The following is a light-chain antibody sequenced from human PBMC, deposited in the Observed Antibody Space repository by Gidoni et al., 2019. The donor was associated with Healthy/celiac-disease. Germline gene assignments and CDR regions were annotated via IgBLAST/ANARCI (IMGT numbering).Light chain of an antibody. J-gene: IGLJ2*01. Sequence: YLLPQPPSVSAAPGQTARITCGGNNIGSKSVPWYQHKSAQAPVLVVYNDSDRPSGIPQRFSGTNSGNTATLTISRVEAEDEADYYCQVWDSSSDHVVFGGGTKLTVL. CDR1: NIGSKS. V-gene: IGLV3-21*02. CDR3: QVWDSSSDHVV. CDR2: NDS.